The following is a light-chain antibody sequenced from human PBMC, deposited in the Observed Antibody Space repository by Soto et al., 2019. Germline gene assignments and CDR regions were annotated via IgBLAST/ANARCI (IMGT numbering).Light chain of an antibody. Sequence: ALTQPASVSVSPGQSITISCSGTSSDVGSYNLVSWYQQHPGKAPKLMIYEGSKRPSGVSDRLSGSKSGNRASLTISGLQAEDEADYYCCSYAGSSTYVFGTGTKVTVL. CDR2: EGS. V-gene: IGLV2-23*01. CDR3: CSYAGSSTYV. J-gene: IGLJ1*01. CDR1: SSDVGSYNL.